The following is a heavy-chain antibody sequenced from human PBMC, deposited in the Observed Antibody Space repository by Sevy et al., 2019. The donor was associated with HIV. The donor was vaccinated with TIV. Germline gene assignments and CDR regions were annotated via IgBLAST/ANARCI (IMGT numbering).Heavy chain of an antibody. J-gene: IGHJ4*02. D-gene: IGHD6-19*01. CDR2: ISGSGGST. Sequence: GGSLRLSCASSGFTFSSYAMSWVRQAPGKGLEWVSAISGSGGSTYYADSVKGRFTISRDNSKNTLYLQMNSLRAEDTAVYYCAKDQTYSSGWTVDYWGQGTLVTVSS. CDR1: GFTFSSYA. CDR3: AKDQTYSSGWTVDY. V-gene: IGHV3-23*01.